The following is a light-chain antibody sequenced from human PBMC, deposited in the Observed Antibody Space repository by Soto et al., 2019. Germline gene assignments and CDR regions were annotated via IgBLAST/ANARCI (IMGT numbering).Light chain of an antibody. CDR2: DNN. V-gene: IGLV1-51*01. Sequence: QSALTQPPSVSAAPGQTVTISCSGSSSSIGYNYVSWYQQLPGTAPKLLIYDNNKRPSGIPDRFSGSKSGTSATLGITGLQTGDEADYYCGTWDSSLSAHVFGTGTKLTVL. J-gene: IGLJ1*01. CDR1: SSSIGYNY. CDR3: GTWDSSLSAHV.